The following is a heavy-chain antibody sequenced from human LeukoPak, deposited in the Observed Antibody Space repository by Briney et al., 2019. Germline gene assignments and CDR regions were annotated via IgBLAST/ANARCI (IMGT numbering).Heavy chain of an antibody. D-gene: IGHD2-15*01. J-gene: IGHJ6*03. CDR2: ISSSGSTI. CDR1: GFTFSSYE. V-gene: IGHV3-48*03. Sequence: PGGSLRLSCAASGFTFSSYEMNWVRQAPGKGLEWVSYISSSGSTIYYADSVKGRFTISRDNAKNSLYLQMNSLRAEDTAVYYCARRYCSGGSCYLPPYYYYYYMDVWGKGTTVTVSS. CDR3: ARRYCSGGSCYLPPYYYYYYMDV.